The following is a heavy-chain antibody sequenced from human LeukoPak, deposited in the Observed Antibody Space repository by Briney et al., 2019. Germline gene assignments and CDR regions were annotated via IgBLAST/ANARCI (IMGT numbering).Heavy chain of an antibody. D-gene: IGHD3-10*01. CDR2: IYYSGST. CDR3: ARTQYYGSGRWFDP. J-gene: IGHJ5*02. CDR1: GGSISSSSYY. V-gene: IGHV4-39*01. Sequence: SETLSLTCTVSGGSISSSSYYWGWIRQPPGKGLEWIGSIYYSGSTYYNPSLKSRVTISVDTPKNQFSLKLSSVTAADTAVYYCARTQYYGSGRWFDPWGQGTLVTVSS.